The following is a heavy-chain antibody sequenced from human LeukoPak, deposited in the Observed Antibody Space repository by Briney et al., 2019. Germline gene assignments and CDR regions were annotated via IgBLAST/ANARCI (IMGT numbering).Heavy chain of an antibody. D-gene: IGHD5-24*01. Sequence: SETLSLTCTVSGGSISSGNYYWTWIRQPAGKGLEWIGRINTSGGTFHNPSLKSRVTISLDTSKNQFSLNLSSVTAADTAVYYCARGRDGFTILAYWGQGTLVTVSS. CDR3: ARGRDGFTILAY. J-gene: IGHJ4*02. V-gene: IGHV4-61*02. CDR1: GGSISSGNYY. CDR2: INTSGGT.